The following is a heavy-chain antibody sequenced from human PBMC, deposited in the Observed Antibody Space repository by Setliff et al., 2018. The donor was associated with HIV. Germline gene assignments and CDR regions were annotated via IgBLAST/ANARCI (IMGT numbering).Heavy chain of an antibody. J-gene: IGHJ4*02. CDR3: ARGKYYFDSGTPSYFDF. Sequence: SETLSLTCAVYGGSFSGYFWSWIRQPPGKGLEWIGEINHDGITNYNPSLKSRVTVSVDTSKSQFSLKLSSVTAADTAVYYCARGKYYFDSGTPSYFDFWGQGSLVTVSS. V-gene: IGHV4-34*01. CDR1: GGSFSGYF. CDR2: INHDGIT. D-gene: IGHD3-10*01.